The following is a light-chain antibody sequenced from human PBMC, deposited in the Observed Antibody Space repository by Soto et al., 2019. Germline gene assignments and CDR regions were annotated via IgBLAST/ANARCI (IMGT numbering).Light chain of an antibody. Sequence: QSVLTQPASVSGSPGQSITISCTGTSSDVGGYNYVSWYQQHPGKAPKLMIYDVSNRPLGVSNRFSGSKSGNTASLTISGLQDDDEADYYCSSYTSSSTHYVFGTGTKLTVL. CDR1: SSDVGGYNY. CDR2: DVS. J-gene: IGLJ1*01. V-gene: IGLV2-14*01. CDR3: SSYTSSSTHYV.